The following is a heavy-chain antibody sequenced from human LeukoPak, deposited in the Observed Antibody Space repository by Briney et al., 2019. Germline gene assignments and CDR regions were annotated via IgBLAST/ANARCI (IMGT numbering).Heavy chain of an antibody. CDR1: GFTFSSYA. D-gene: IGHD6-13*01. V-gene: IGHV3-23*01. Sequence: QPGGSLRLSCAASGFTFSSYAMSWVRQAPGKGLEWVSAISGSGGSTYYADSVKGRFTISRDNSKNTLYLQMNSLRAEDTAVYYFAQVNGGIAAACFDYWGQGTLVTVSS. J-gene: IGHJ4*02. CDR3: AQVNGGIAAACFDY. CDR2: ISGSGGST.